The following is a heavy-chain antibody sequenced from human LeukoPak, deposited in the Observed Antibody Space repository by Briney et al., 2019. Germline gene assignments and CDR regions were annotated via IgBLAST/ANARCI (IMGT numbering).Heavy chain of an antibody. CDR2: IRGGGAST. CDR3: AKDQADSYTNYGDY. CDR1: GFTFSSYA. Sequence: GGSLRLSCAASGFTFSSYAMTWVRQAPGKGLEWVSTIRGGGASTYYADSVKGRFTISRDNSKNTLFLQMNSLRAEDTAVYYCAKDQADSYTNYGDYWGQGTLVTVSS. V-gene: IGHV3-23*01. D-gene: IGHD5-24*01. J-gene: IGHJ4*02.